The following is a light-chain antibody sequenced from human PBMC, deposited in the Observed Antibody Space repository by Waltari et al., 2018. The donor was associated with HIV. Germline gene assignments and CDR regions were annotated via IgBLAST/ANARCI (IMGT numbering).Light chain of an antibody. CDR2: DAS. Sequence: EIVLTQSPATLSLSPGERATLSCGASQRVDSNFLAWYQQKPGLAPRLFIYDASTRASGIPDRFSGSGSGTDFTLTISGLEPEDFAVYYCQQYGGSPRTFGQGTKLEIK. J-gene: IGKJ2*01. CDR3: QQYGGSPRT. CDR1: QRVDSNF. V-gene: IGKV3D-20*01.